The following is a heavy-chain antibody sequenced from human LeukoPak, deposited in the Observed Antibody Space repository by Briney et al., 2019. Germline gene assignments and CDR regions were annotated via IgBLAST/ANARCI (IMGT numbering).Heavy chain of an antibody. V-gene: IGHV3-30-3*01. CDR1: GFTFSSYA. CDR3: AREEWFDAFDI. Sequence: GRSLRLSCAASGFTFSSYAMHWVRQAPGKGLEWVAVISYDGSNKYYADSVKGRFTISRVNSKNTLYLQMNSLRAEDTAVYYCAREEWFDAFDIWGQGTMVTVSS. CDR2: ISYDGSNK. D-gene: IGHD3-3*01. J-gene: IGHJ3*02.